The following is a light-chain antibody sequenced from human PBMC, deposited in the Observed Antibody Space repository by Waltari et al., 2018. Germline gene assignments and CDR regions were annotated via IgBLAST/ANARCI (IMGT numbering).Light chain of an antibody. V-gene: IGLV1-51*02. Sequence: QSVLTQPPSVSAAPGQKVTISCSGSSSNIGNNYVSWYQQLPGTAPKLLIYENNKRPSWTPERFSLSKSGTSATLGITGLQTGDEADYYCGTWDSSLSAWVFGGGTKLTVL. CDR1: SSNIGNNY. CDR3: GTWDSSLSAWV. CDR2: ENN. J-gene: IGLJ3*02.